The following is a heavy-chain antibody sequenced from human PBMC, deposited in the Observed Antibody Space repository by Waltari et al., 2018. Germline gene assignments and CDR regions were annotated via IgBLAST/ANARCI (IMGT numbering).Heavy chain of an antibody. Sequence: EVQLVESGGGLVQPGGSLRLSCAASGFTFSSYSMNWVRQAPGKGLERVSYISSSGSTIYYADSVKGRFTISRDNAKNSLYLQMNSLRAEDTAVYYCARVGNWGYYFDYWGQGTLVTVSS. J-gene: IGHJ4*02. CDR3: ARVGNWGYYFDY. CDR1: GFTFSSYS. V-gene: IGHV3-48*04. D-gene: IGHD7-27*01. CDR2: ISSSGSTI.